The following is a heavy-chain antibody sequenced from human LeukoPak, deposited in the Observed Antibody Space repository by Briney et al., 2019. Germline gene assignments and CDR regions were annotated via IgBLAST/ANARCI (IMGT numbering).Heavy chain of an antibody. Sequence: GESLKISCKATGYTFTSHWIGWVRQMPEKGLEWVGIINPVDSDTRYSPSFQGQVTISADKSITTAYLQWSSLQASDTAMFYCARRFCSGGTCYFFDQWGQGTLVTVSS. J-gene: IGHJ4*02. CDR1: GYTFTSHW. D-gene: IGHD2-15*01. CDR3: ARRFCSGGTCYFFDQ. V-gene: IGHV5-51*01. CDR2: INPVDSDT.